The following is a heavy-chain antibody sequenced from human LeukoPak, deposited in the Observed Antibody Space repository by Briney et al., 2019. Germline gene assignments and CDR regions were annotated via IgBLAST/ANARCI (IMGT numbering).Heavy chain of an antibody. Sequence: SETLSLTCTVSGGSISSYYWSWIRQPPGKGLEWIGYIYYSGSTNYNPSLKSRVTMSVDTSKNQFSLKLTSLTAADTAVYYCARHAPKPRGSYAEDYWGQGTLVTVSS. CDR3: ARHAPKPRGSYAEDY. CDR1: GGSISSYY. J-gene: IGHJ4*02. D-gene: IGHD1-26*01. CDR2: IYYSGST. V-gene: IGHV4-59*08.